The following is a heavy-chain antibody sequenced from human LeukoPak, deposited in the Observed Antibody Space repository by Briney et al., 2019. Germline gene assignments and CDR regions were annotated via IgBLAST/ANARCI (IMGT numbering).Heavy chain of an antibody. CDR3: ARGGGGWYEDY. D-gene: IGHD6-19*01. J-gene: IGHJ4*02. CDR2: INHSGST. Sequence: SETLSLTCAVYGGSFSGYYWSWIRQPPGKGLEWIGEINHSGSTNYNPSLKSRVTISVDTSKNQFSLKLSSVSAADTAVYCCARGGGGWYEDYWGQGTLVTVSS. CDR1: GGSFSGYY. V-gene: IGHV4-34*01.